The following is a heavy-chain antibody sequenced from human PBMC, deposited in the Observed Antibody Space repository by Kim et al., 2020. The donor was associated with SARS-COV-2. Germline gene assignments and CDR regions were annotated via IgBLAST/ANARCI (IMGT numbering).Heavy chain of an antibody. J-gene: IGHJ3*02. D-gene: IGHD3-22*01. CDR2: IYYSGST. CDR3: ARLRTGYDSSGYYYFVRGGMLPFDI. Sequence: SETLSLTCTVSGGSISNSSYYWGWIRQPPGKGLEWIGSIYYSGSTYYNPSLKSRVTISVDTSKNQFSLKLSSVTAADTAVYYCARLRTGYDSSGYYYFVRGGMLPFDIWGQGTMVTVSS. CDR1: GGSISNSSYY. V-gene: IGHV4-39*01.